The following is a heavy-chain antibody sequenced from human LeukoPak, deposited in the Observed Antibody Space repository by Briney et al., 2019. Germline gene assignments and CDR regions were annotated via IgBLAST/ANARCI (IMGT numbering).Heavy chain of an antibody. CDR2: IRYDGSNK. J-gene: IGHJ3*02. Sequence: PGGSLRLSCAASGFTFSSYGMHWVRQAPGKGLEWVAFIRYDGSNKYYADSVKGRFTISRDNSKNTLYLQMNSLRAEDTAVYYCAKDRTIYGSGSYYRLNDAFDIWGQGTMVTVSS. V-gene: IGHV3-30*02. CDR1: GFTFSSYG. CDR3: AKDRTIYGSGSYYRLNDAFDI. D-gene: IGHD3-10*01.